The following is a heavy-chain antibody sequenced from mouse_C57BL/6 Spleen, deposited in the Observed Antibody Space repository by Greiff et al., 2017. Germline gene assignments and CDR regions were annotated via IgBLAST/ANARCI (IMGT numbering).Heavy chain of an antibody. V-gene: IGHV1-52*01. Sequence: QVQLQQPGAELVRPGSSVKLSCKASGYTFTSYWMHWVKQRPIQGLEWIGNIDPSDSETHYTQKFKDKATLTVAKSSSTAYMQLSSLTSEDTADYYGARDCGSGIYWYVDVWGTGTTVTVSS. CDR2: IDPSDSET. J-gene: IGHJ1*03. D-gene: IGHD1-1*02. CDR3: ARDCGSGIYWYVDV. CDR1: GYTFTSYW.